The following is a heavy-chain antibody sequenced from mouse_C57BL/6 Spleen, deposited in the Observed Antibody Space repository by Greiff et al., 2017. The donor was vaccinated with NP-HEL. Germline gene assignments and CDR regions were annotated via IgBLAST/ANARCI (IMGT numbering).Heavy chain of an antibody. CDR1: GYTFTDYY. J-gene: IGHJ1*03. V-gene: IGHV1-26*01. CDR3: ARFSGSSHWYFDV. CDR2: INPNNGGT. D-gene: IGHD1-1*01. Sequence: VQLQQSGPELVKPGASVKISCKASGYTFTDYYMNWVKQSHGKSLEWIGDINPNNGGTSYNQKFKGKATLTVDKSSSTAYMELRSLTSEDSAVYYCARFSGSSHWYFDVWGTGTTVTVSS.